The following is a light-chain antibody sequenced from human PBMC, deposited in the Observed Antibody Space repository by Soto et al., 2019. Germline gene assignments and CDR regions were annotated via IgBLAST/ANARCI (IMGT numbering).Light chain of an antibody. J-gene: IGLJ2*01. V-gene: IGLV1-40*01. Sequence: QLVLTQPPSVSGAPGQRVTISCTGSSSNIGAGYDVHWYQQLPGTAPKLLIYGNSNRPSGVPDRFSGSKSGTSASLAITGLQAEDEADYYCQSYDSSGGVFGGGTKVTVL. CDR3: QSYDSSGGV. CDR1: SSNIGAGYD. CDR2: GNS.